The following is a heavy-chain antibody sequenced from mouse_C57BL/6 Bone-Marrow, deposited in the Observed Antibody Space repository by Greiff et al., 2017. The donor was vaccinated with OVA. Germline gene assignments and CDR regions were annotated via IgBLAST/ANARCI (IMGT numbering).Heavy chain of an antibody. V-gene: IGHV5-15*01. Sequence: EVKLMESGGGLVQPGGSLKLSCEASGFTFSDYGMAWVRQAPRKGPEWVAFISNLAYSIYYAETVTGRFTISKENAKNTLYMEMSSLRSEDTAMYYCARLQDSGYFDYWGQGTTLTVSS. CDR1: GFTFSDYG. J-gene: IGHJ2*01. D-gene: IGHD3-1*01. CDR2: ISNLAYSI. CDR3: ARLQDSGYFDY.